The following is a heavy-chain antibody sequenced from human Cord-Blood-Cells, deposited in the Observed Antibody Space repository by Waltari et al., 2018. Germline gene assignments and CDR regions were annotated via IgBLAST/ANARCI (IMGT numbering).Heavy chain of an antibody. CDR1: GYTFTGYY. D-gene: IGHD2-15*01. CDR2: VNPNSVGT. CDR3: ARVSCSGGSCYFDY. V-gene: IGHV1-2*02. J-gene: IGHJ4*02. Sequence: QVQLVQSGAEVKKPWASVKVSCKASGYTFTGYYMHWVRQAPGQGLEWMGWVNPNSVGTNYEQEFQGRVTMTRDTSISTAYMELSRLRSDDTAVYYCARVSCSGGSCYFDYWGQGTLVTVSS.